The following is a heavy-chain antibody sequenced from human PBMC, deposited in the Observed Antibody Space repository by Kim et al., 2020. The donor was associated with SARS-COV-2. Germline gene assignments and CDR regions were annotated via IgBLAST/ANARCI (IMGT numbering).Heavy chain of an antibody. CDR3: ARGHSNSWAFPVVY. J-gene: IGHJ4*02. CDR2: IYYSGST. V-gene: IGHV4-59*13. D-gene: IGHD6-13*01. Sequence: SETLSLTCTVSGGSISSYYWSWIRQPPGKGLEWIGYIYYSGSTNYNPSLKSRVTISVDTSKNQLSLKLSSVTAADTAVYYCARGHSNSWAFPVVYWGQGTLVTVSS. CDR1: GGSISSYY.